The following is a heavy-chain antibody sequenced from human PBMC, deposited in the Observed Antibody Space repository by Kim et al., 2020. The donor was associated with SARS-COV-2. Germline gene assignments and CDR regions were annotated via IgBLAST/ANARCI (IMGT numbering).Heavy chain of an antibody. J-gene: IGHJ3*02. Sequence: GESLKISCKGSGYSFTSYWISWVRQMPGKGLEWMGRIDPSDSYTNYSPSFQGHVTISADKSISTAYLQWSSLKASDTAMYYCARTRDDSSGYYFVVGAFDIWGQGTMVTVSS. D-gene: IGHD3-22*01. V-gene: IGHV5-10-1*01. CDR2: IDPSDSYT. CDR3: ARTRDDSSGYYFVVGAFDI. CDR1: GYSFTSYW.